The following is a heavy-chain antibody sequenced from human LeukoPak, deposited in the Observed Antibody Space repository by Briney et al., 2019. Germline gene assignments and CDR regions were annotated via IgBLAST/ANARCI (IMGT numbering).Heavy chain of an antibody. J-gene: IGHJ4*02. V-gene: IGHV4-39*01. Sequence: SETLSLTCTVSGGSISSSSYYWGWIRQPPGKGLEWIGSIYYSGSTYYNPSLKSRVTISVDTSKNQFSLKLSPVTAADTAVYYCASARIAAAAEFDYWGQGTLVTVSS. D-gene: IGHD6-13*01. CDR1: GGSISSSSYY. CDR3: ASARIAAAAEFDY. CDR2: IYYSGST.